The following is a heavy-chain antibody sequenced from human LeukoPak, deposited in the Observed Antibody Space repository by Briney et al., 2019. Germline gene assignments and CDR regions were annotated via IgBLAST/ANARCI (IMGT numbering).Heavy chain of an antibody. CDR2: ISRTSESI. Sequence: GGSLRLSCAASGFTFNTYSMSWVRQAPGKGLEWVSIISRTSESIFYADSVKGRFTISRDNSKNTLYLQMNSLRAEDTAVYYCAKQNLGYCSSTSCYPWNYYYYMDVWGKGTTVTISS. CDR3: AKQNLGYCSSTSCYPWNYYYYMDV. V-gene: IGHV3-21*04. J-gene: IGHJ6*03. CDR1: GFTFNTYS. D-gene: IGHD2-2*01.